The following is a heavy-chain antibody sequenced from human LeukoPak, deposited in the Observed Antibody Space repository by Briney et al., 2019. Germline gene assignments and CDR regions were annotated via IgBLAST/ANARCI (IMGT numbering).Heavy chain of an antibody. D-gene: IGHD6-19*01. CDR3: ARGRYTSGWYPDYFDY. J-gene: IGHJ4*02. Sequence: DSIQGRFTISRDNAENSLYLQMNSLRAEDTAVYYCARGRYTSGWYPDYFDYWGQGTLVTVSS. V-gene: IGHV3-21*06.